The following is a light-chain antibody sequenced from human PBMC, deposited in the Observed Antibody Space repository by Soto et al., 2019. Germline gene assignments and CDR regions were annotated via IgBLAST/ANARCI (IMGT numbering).Light chain of an antibody. V-gene: IGLV2-14*01. J-gene: IGLJ1*01. Sequence: QSALTQPASVSGSPGQSITIPCTGTSSDVGGYNYVSWYQQHPGKAPKLMIYDVSNRPSGVSNRFSGSKSGNTASLTISGLQGEDEADYYWSSYTGSSTLEVFGTGTKLTVL. CDR1: SSDVGGYNY. CDR3: SSYTGSSTLEV. CDR2: DVS.